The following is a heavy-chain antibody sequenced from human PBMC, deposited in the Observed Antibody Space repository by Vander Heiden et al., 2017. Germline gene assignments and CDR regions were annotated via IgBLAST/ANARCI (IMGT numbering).Heavy chain of an antibody. D-gene: IGHD3-16*01. CDR1: GFPFTSHA. V-gene: IGHV3-23*01. Sequence: EVQLLESGVGLAQTGGALSLSCEAYGFPFTSHAMAWVRQAPGKGLEWVSAISNRGGRTYYADSVRGRFTISRDDSKNTLYLQMNSLRVEDTAAYYCAKDRWGNYGALDYWGQGALVTVSS. CDR2: ISNRGGRT. CDR3: AKDRWGNYGALDY. J-gene: IGHJ4*02.